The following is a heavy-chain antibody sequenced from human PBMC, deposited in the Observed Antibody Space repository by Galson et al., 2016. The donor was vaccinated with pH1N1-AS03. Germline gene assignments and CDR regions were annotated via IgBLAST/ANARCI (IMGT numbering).Heavy chain of an antibody. CDR1: GFTFSRNW. CDR2: IKYDGSET. Sequence: LRLSCAASGFTFSRNWMTWVRQAPGKGLEWVANIKYDGSETYYVESVKGRFTISRDNAKSSLFLQMNSLRAEDTAVYYCARDGYRYAMDVWGQGTTVTVSS. D-gene: IGHD3-16*02. V-gene: IGHV3-7*03. J-gene: IGHJ6*02. CDR3: ARDGYRYAMDV.